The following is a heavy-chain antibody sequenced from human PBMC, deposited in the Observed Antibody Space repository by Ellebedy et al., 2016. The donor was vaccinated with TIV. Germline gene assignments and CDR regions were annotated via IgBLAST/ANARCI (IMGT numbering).Heavy chain of an antibody. V-gene: IGHV3-7*03. CDR1: GFTFSRYW. CDR3: ARGRSFN. Sequence: PGGSLRLSCATSGFTFSRYWMSWVRQTPGKGLEWVAYIKQDGSEKYYVDSVKGRFTISRDNAKNSLYLQMNSLRAEDTAVYYCARGRSFNWGQGTLVTVSS. J-gene: IGHJ4*02. D-gene: IGHD3-10*01. CDR2: IKQDGSEK.